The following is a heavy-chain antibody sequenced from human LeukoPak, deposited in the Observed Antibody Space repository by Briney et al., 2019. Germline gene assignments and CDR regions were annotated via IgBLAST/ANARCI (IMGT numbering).Heavy chain of an antibody. CDR3: AGRWERRVGYFDY. Sequence: SETLSLTCTVSGGSISSYYWSWMRQSPGKELEWIGYIHYSGSTNYNPSLKSRVTISVDTSKNQFSLKLSSVTAADTAVSYCAGRWERRVGYFDYWGQGTLVTVSS. J-gene: IGHJ4*02. V-gene: IGHV4-59*01. D-gene: IGHD1-26*01. CDR2: IHYSGST. CDR1: GGSISSYY.